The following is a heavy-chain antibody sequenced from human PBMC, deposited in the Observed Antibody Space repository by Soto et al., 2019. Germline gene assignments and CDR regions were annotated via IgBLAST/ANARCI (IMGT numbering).Heavy chain of an antibody. V-gene: IGHV1-18*01. Sequence: QVQLVQSGAEVKMPGASVKVSCQASGYIFTINGISWVRQAPGQGLEWLGWISANSGNTNYAQNVQARVILTTNTSTATAYMELRSLRSDDTAVYYCARDRNHGLDNWGQGTLVTVSS. CDR1: GYIFTING. J-gene: IGHJ4*02. CDR2: ISANSGNT. CDR3: ARDRNHGLDN. D-gene: IGHD4-17*01.